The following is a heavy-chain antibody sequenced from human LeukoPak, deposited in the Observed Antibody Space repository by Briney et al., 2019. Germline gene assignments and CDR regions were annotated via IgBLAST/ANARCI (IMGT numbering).Heavy chain of an antibody. J-gene: IGHJ4*02. CDR1: GFTFSSYS. Sequence: PGGSLRLSCAASGFTFSSYSMNWVRQAPGKGLEWVSYISSSSSTIYYADSVKGRFTISRDNAKNSLYLQMNSLRAEDTAVYYCARGYSSSWFDFDYWGQGTLVTVS. CDR3: ARGYSSSWFDFDY. D-gene: IGHD6-13*01. V-gene: IGHV3-48*01. CDR2: ISSSSSTI.